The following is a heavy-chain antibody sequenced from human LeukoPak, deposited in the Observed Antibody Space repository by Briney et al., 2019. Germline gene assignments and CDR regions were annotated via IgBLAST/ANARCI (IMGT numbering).Heavy chain of an antibody. CDR3: AKDGGNSLDY. D-gene: IGHD1-1*01. Sequence: PGRSLRLSCAASGFTFSSYGMHWVRHAPGKGLEWVAAIWYDGSNKYYADSVKGRFTISRDNSKNTLYLQMNSLRGEDTAVYYCAKDGGNSLDYWGQGTLVTVSS. V-gene: IGHV3-33*06. CDR2: IWYDGSNK. J-gene: IGHJ4*02. CDR1: GFTFSSYG.